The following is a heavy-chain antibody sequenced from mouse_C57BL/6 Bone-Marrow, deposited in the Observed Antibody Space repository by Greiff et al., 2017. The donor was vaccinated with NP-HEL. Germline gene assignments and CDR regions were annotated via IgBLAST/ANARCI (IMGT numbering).Heavy chain of an antibody. D-gene: IGHD1-1*01. V-gene: IGHV1-81*01. CDR3: ARRGYYAWG. Sequence: QVQLKQSGAELARPGASVKLSCKASGYTFTSYGISWVKQRTGQGLEWIGEIYPRSGNTYYNEKFKGKATLTADKSSSTAYMELRSLTSEDSAVYFCARRGYYAWGWGQGTTLTVSS. CDR2: IYPRSGNT. J-gene: IGHJ2*01. CDR1: GYTFTSYG.